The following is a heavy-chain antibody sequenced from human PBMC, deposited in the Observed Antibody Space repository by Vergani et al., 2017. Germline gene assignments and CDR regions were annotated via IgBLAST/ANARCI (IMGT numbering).Heavy chain of an antibody. CDR1: GFTFNQYG. Sequence: QVQLVESGGGVVQPGRSLRLSCAASGFTFNQYGMHWVRQGHGQGLEWVSSIKNTGDSTHYADSVKGRFTISRDNSKNTLYLQMNSLRVEDTAVYYCGRGSYNYNWGQGTLVTVSS. CDR2: IKNTGDST. D-gene: IGHD1-1*01. CDR3: GRGSYNYN. J-gene: IGHJ4*02. V-gene: IGHV3-NL1*01.